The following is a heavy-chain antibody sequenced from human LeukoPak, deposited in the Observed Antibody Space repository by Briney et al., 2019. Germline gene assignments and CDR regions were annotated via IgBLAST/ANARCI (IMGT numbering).Heavy chain of an antibody. J-gene: IGHJ4*02. D-gene: IGHD6-6*01. CDR2: FYYSGST. CDR1: GRSISSGGYY. Sequence: SETLSLTCTVYGRSISSGGYYWSWIRQHPGKGLEWIGYFYYSGSTYSNPSLKSRVTISVDTSKNQFSLRLSSVTAADTAVYYCARGAASSSDYWGQGTLVTVSS. V-gene: IGHV4-31*03. CDR3: ARGAASSSDY.